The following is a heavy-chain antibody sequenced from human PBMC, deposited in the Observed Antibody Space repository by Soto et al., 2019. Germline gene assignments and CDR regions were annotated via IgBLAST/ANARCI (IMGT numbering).Heavy chain of an antibody. CDR2: INPNNGGT. J-gene: IGHJ4*02. CDR3: AMQTSGVVY. Sequence: ASVKVSCKASGYSVTSTSMHWVRQAPGEGLEWMGWINPNNGGTNYARKFQGWVTMTRDTSISTAYMDLTRLKSDDTAVYYCAMQTSGVVYRGQGTLVTVSS. V-gene: IGHV1-2*04. CDR1: GYSVTSTS. D-gene: IGHD3-10*01.